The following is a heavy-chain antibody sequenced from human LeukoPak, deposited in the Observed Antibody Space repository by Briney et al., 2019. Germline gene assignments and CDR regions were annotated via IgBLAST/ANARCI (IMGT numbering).Heavy chain of an antibody. CDR1: GGTFSSYA. V-gene: IGHV1-69*04. D-gene: IGHD3-16*01. Sequence: ASVKVSCKAPGGTFSSYAISWVRQAPGQGLEWMGRIIPILGIANYAQKFQGRVTITADKSTSTAYMELSSLRSEDTAVYYCARDLAVGPRPLDPWGQGTLVTVSS. CDR3: ARDLAVGPRPLDP. CDR2: IIPILGIA. J-gene: IGHJ5*02.